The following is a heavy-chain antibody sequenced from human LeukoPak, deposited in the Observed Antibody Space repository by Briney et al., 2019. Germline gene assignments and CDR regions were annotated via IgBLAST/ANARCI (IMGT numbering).Heavy chain of an antibody. V-gene: IGHV3-74*03. CDR2: INSDGSST. D-gene: IGHD2-2*03. J-gene: IGHJ4*02. Sequence: PGGSLRLSCAASGFTFSSYWMHWVRQAPGKGLVWVSRINSDGSSTKYAYSVKGRFTISRDNAKNTLYVQMNNLRAEDTAVYYCARVDPKAPGDYSWGRGTLVTVSS. CDR1: GFTFSSYW. CDR3: ARVDPKAPGDYS.